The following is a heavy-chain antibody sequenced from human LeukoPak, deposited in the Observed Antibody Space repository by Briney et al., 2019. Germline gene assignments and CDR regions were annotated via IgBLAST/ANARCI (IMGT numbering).Heavy chain of an antibody. V-gene: IGHV4-39*01. CDR2: LYYSGST. Sequence: PSETLSLTCTVSGGSISSSSYYWGWIRQPPGKGLEWTARLYYSGSTYYNPSLKSRVSISVDTSKNQFSLKLSSVTAADTAVYYCASEIISYGSGSSFDYWGQGTLVTVSS. CDR3: ASEIISYGSGSSFDY. D-gene: IGHD3-10*01. CDR1: GGSISSSSYY. J-gene: IGHJ4*02.